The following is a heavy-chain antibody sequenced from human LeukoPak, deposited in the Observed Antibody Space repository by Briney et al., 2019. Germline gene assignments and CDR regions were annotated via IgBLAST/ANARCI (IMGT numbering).Heavy chain of an antibody. Sequence: GGSLRLSCAASGFTFTSYGMSWVGQAPGKGVEWVSAISGSGGSTYYADSVKGRFTISRDNSKNTLYLQMNSLRAEDTAVDYCSNDLAIAVAGPDAFDIWGQGTMVTVSS. J-gene: IGHJ3*02. V-gene: IGHV3-23*01. CDR3: SNDLAIAVAGPDAFDI. D-gene: IGHD6-19*01. CDR2: ISGSGGST. CDR1: GFTFTSYG.